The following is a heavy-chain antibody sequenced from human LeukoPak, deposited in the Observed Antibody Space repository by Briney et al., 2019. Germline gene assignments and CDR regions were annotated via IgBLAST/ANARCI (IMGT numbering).Heavy chain of an antibody. CDR1: GGTFTIYA. J-gene: IGHJ5*02. V-gene: IGHV1-69*13. D-gene: IGHD5-24*01. CDR3: ARGLNVEMATITWFDL. Sequence: SVRVSCKASGGTFTIYAISWVRQAPGQGLEWMGGIIPIFGTANYAQKFQGRVTITADESTSTDYMELSSLRSEDTAGYYGARGLNVEMATITWFDLWGQGTLVTVSS. CDR2: IIPIFGTA.